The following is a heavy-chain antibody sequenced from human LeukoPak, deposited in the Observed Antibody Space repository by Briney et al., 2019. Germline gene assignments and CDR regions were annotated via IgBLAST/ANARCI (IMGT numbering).Heavy chain of an antibody. D-gene: IGHD6-6*01. J-gene: IGHJ6*02. Sequence: PSESLSLSCTAYGVSFTDYFWTWVRQSPGKGLEWVWDINDNTGATNYTPSVNGRFSISLEKSKNPFSLQMRSVTAANNGVYYGARGRIYKMVEVHSFSYDMDVWGQGTTVTVSS. CDR2: INDNTGAT. CDR3: ARGRIYKMVEVHSFSYDMDV. V-gene: IGHV4-34*01. CDR1: GVSFTDYF.